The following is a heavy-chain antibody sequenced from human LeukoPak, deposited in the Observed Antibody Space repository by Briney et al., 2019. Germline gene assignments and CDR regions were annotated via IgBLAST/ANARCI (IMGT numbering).Heavy chain of an antibody. CDR1: GFTFNSYA. CDR3: AKKMTITGWLYYFDY. Sequence: GGSLRLSCAASGFTFNSYAMSWVRQAPGRGLEWVSAISDSGDSTYYADSVKGRFTVSRDNSKNTLYLQMNSLRAEDTAVYYCAKKMTITGWLYYFDYWGQGTLVTVSS. D-gene: IGHD5-24*01. V-gene: IGHV3-23*01. J-gene: IGHJ4*02. CDR2: ISDSGDST.